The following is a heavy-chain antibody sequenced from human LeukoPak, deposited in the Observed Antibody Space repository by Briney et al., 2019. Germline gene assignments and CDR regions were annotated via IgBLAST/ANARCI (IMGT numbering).Heavy chain of an antibody. CDR2: ISPSGGST. Sequence: ASVKVSCKASGYTFITYYIHWGRQAPGQGLEWMGIISPSGGSTTYAQRFQGRVTMTGDTSTSTVYMELSSLRSEDTAVYYCARSRLLLDYWGQGTLVTVSS. J-gene: IGHJ4*02. CDR1: GYTFITYY. CDR3: ARSRLLLDY. D-gene: IGHD2-21*02. V-gene: IGHV1-46*01.